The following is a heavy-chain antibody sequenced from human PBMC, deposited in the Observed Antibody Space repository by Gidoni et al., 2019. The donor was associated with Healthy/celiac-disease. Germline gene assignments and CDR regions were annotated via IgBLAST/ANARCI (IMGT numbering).Heavy chain of an antibody. V-gene: IGHV4-59*01. Sequence: QVQLQESGPGLVKPSETLSLTCTVSGGSISSYYWSWIRQPPGKGLEWIGYIYYSGSTNYNHYLKSRVTISVDTSKNQFSLKLSSVTAADTAVYYCARDYDSSGYYVGWFDPWGQGTLVTVSS. D-gene: IGHD3-22*01. CDR2: IYYSGST. CDR1: GGSISSYY. CDR3: ARDYDSSGYYVGWFDP. J-gene: IGHJ5*02.